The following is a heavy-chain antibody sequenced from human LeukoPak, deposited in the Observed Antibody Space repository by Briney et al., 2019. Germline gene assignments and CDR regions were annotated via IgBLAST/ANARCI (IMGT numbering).Heavy chain of an antibody. Sequence: PGGSLRLSCTTSGFTFRAYWMGWVRQAPGKGLEWVANIHQHGSKENYLDSVKGRFTISRDNAKSSIYLQMNSLRAEDTAVYYCASGGGWVFFNWGQGTLVTVSS. V-gene: IGHV3-7*01. J-gene: IGHJ4*02. D-gene: IGHD6-19*01. CDR3: ASGGGWVFFN. CDR1: GFTFRAYW. CDR2: IHQHGSKE.